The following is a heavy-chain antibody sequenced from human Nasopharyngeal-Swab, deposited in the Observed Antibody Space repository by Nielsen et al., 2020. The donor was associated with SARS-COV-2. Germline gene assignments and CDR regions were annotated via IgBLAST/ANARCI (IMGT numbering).Heavy chain of an antibody. CDR1: GYTFSDYY. D-gene: IGHD3-22*01. CDR3: ARGGLNYYSSSGAFDF. Sequence: ASVKVSCKASGYTFSDYYIHWVRQAPGQGLEWMGRINAYSGATDYPQKFHDRVTMTRDTPNLTANMELSALTSDDTAVYSCARGGLNYYSSSGAFDFWGRGTMVTVSS. CDR2: INAYSGAT. V-gene: IGHV1-2*06. J-gene: IGHJ3*01.